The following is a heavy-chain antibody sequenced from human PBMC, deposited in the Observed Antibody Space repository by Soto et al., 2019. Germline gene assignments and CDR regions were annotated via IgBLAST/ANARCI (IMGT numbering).Heavy chain of an antibody. V-gene: IGHV1-69*06. D-gene: IGHD5-12*01. J-gene: IGHJ3*02. CDR2: ITPLFGTT. Sequence: GASVKVSCKASGGTFSSLSINWLRQAPGQGLEWVGVITPLFGTTNYVQKFQGRVAISADKSTAIAYMELSSLRSEDTAIYYCATAFSGYEAEAWDIWRQGTMVTVSS. CDR3: ATAFSGYEAEAWDI. CDR1: GGTFSSLS.